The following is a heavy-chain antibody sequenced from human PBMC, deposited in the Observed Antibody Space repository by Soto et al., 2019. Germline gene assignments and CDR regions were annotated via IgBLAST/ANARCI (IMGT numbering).Heavy chain of an antibody. CDR1: GFTFSSYA. Sequence: GGSLRLSCAASGFTFSSYAMHWVRQAPGKGLEWVAVISYDGSNKYYADSVKGRFTISRDNSKNTLYLQMNSLRAEDTAVYYCARANGGTYYYYGMDVWGQGTTVTVSS. D-gene: IGHD4-17*01. CDR2: ISYDGSNK. J-gene: IGHJ6*02. V-gene: IGHV3-30-3*01. CDR3: ARANGGTYYYYGMDV.